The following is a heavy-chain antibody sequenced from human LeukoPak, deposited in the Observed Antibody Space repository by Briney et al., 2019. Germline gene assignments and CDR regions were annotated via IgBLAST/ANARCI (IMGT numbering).Heavy chain of an antibody. Sequence: GASVKVSCKASGYTFTGYYMHWVRQAPGQGLEWLGWINLNNGDTQYAQKFQGRVTMTRDTSISTAYMDLSRLTSDDTAVYYCARAILGRGSYYDYWGQGTLVSVSS. D-gene: IGHD1-26*01. CDR2: INLNNGDT. V-gene: IGHV1-2*02. CDR3: ARAILGRGSYYDY. J-gene: IGHJ4*02. CDR1: GYTFTGYY.